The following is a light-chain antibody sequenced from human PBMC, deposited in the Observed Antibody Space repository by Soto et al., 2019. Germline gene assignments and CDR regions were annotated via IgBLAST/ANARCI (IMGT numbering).Light chain of an antibody. CDR1: QGISSF. CDR2: AAS. V-gene: IGKV1-9*01. CDR3: QQFNTYHT. J-gene: IGKJ2*01. Sequence: IQLTQSPSSLSASVGDRVTITCRASQGISSFLAWYQQKPGKAPKLLISAASTLQSGIPSRFSGSGSGTDFTLTTSSLQPEDVATYYCQQFNTYHTFGQGTRLEIK.